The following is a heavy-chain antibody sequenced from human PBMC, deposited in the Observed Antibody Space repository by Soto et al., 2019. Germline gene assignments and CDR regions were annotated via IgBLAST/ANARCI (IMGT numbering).Heavy chain of an antibody. CDR3: ARGRIIVAGGFDP. D-gene: IGHD6-19*01. Sequence: QVQLVQSGAEVKKPGASVKVSCKASGYTFTSYDIIWVRQATGQGLEWMGWMNPSTGNTDSAEKFQGRLTMTRNTSISTVYIELSSLSLEDTAVYYCARGRIIVAGGFDPWGQGTLVTVSS. J-gene: IGHJ5*02. V-gene: IGHV1-8*01. CDR2: MNPSTGNT. CDR1: GYTFTSYD.